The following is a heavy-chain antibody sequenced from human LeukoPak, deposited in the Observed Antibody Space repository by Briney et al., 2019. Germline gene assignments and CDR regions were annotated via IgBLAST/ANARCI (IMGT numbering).Heavy chain of an antibody. J-gene: IGHJ4*02. CDR3: ASRTGQLVSLFDY. V-gene: IGHV4-39*01. Sequence: SETLSLTCTVSGGSISSSSYYWGWIRQPPGKGLEWIGSIYYSGSTYYNPSLKSRVTISVDTSKNRFSLKLSSVTAADTAVYYCASRTGQLVSLFDYWGQGTLVTVSS. D-gene: IGHD6-6*01. CDR1: GGSISSSSYY. CDR2: IYYSGST.